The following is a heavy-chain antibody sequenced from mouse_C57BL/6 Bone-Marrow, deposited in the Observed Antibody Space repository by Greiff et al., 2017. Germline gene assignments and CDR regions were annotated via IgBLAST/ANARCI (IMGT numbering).Heavy chain of an antibody. CDR3: ARAYYKGEDY. Sequence: VQLQQPGAELVKPGASVKLSCKASGYTFTSYWMHWVKQRPGQGLEWIGMIHPNSGSTNYNEKFKSKATLTVDKSSSTAYMKLSSLTSEDSAVYYCARAYYKGEDYWGQGTSVTVSS. D-gene: IGHD2-12*01. V-gene: IGHV1-64*01. CDR1: GYTFTSYW. J-gene: IGHJ4*01. CDR2: IHPNSGST.